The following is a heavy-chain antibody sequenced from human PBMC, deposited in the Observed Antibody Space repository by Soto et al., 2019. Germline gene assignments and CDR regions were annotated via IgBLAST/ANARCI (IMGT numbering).Heavy chain of an antibody. CDR1: GFTFSSYA. D-gene: IGHD6-13*01. CDR3: ARALAGRTPLGYYYGMDV. Sequence: HPGGSLRLSCAASGFTFSSYAMHWVRQAPGKGLEWVAVISYDGSNKYYADSVKGRFTISRDNSKNTLYLQMNSLRAEDTAVYYCARALAGRTPLGYYYGMDVWGQGTTVTVSS. CDR2: ISYDGSNK. V-gene: IGHV3-30-3*01. J-gene: IGHJ6*02.